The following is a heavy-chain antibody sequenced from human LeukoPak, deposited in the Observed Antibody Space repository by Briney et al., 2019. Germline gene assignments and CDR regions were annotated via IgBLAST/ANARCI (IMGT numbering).Heavy chain of an antibody. J-gene: IGHJ4*02. CDR1: GFTFSSYG. CDR3: AKLGYCSSTSCLSGGGAFDY. D-gene: IGHD2-2*01. CDR2: ISYDGSNK. Sequence: PGGSLRLSCAASGFTFSSYGMHWVRQAPGKGLEWVAVISYDGSNKYYADSVKGRFTISRDNSKNTLYLQMNSLRAEDTAVYYCAKLGYCSSTSCLSGGGAFDYWGQGTLVTVSS. V-gene: IGHV3-30*18.